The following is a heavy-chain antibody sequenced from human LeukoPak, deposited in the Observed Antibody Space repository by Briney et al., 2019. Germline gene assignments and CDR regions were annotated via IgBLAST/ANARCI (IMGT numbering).Heavy chain of an antibody. CDR1: GFTFSSYG. V-gene: IGHV3-30*18. D-gene: IGHD4-17*01. J-gene: IGHJ4*02. Sequence: GGSLRLSCAASGFTFSSYGMHWVRQAPGKGLEWVAVISYDGSNRYYADSVKGRFTIFRDNSKNTLYLQMNSLRVEDTAVYYCAKASATVTTLSPYYFDYWGQGTLVTVSS. CDR2: ISYDGSNR. CDR3: AKASATVTTLSPYYFDY.